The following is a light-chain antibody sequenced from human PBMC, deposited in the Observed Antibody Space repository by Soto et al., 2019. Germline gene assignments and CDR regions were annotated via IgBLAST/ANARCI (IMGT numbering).Light chain of an antibody. CDR2: DVS. CDR3: SAYTSIATYV. V-gene: IGLV2-14*01. CDR1: SSDVGGYNY. J-gene: IGLJ1*01. Sequence: QSALAQPASVSGSPGQSITIPCTGTSSDVGGYNYVSWYQQHPGKAPQVMIYDVSNRPSGVSYRFSASKSGNTASLTISWLQAEDDADYFCSAYTSIATYVLGTGTKVPVL.